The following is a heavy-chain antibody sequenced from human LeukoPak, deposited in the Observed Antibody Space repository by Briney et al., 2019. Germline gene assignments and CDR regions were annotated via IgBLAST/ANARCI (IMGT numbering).Heavy chain of an antibody. CDR2: ISHNGETK. D-gene: IGHD6-13*01. CDR1: GFTFSDHY. V-gene: IGHV3-11*01. J-gene: IGHJ4*02. Sequence: PGGSLRLSCAASGFTFSDHYMIWLRQAPGKGLEAISYISHNGETKYYADSVKGRLSISRDNAKSSLYLQMNSPRVEDTAVYYCARDRRGYFDYWGQGTLVTVSS. CDR3: ARDRRGYFDY.